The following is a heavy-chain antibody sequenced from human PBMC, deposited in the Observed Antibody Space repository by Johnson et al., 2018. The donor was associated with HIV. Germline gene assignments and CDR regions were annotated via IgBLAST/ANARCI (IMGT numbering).Heavy chain of an antibody. CDR3: AKDPRIVGATDDAFDI. Sequence: VQLVESGGGLVQPGGSLRLSCAASGFTFSSYAMHWVRQAPGKGLEYVSAISSNGGSTYYANSVKGRFTISRDNSKNTLYLQMGSLRAEDTAVYYCAKDPRIVGATDDAFDILGQGTMVTVSS. J-gene: IGHJ3*02. V-gene: IGHV3-64*01. D-gene: IGHD1-26*01. CDR2: ISSNGGST. CDR1: GFTFSSYA.